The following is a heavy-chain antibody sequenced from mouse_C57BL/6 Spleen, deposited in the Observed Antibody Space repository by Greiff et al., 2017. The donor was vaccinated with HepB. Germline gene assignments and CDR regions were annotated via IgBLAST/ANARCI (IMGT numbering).Heavy chain of an antibody. Sequence: EVKLMESGGGLVKPGGSLKLSCAASGFTFSDYGMHWVRQAPEKGLEWVAYISSGSSTIYYADTVKGRFTISRDNAKNTLFLQMTSLRSEDTAMYYCAREGITTVVATQGYFDYWGQGTTLTVSS. CDR2: ISSGSSTI. CDR3: AREGITTVVATQGYFDY. V-gene: IGHV5-17*01. CDR1: GFTFSDYG. J-gene: IGHJ2*01. D-gene: IGHD1-1*01.